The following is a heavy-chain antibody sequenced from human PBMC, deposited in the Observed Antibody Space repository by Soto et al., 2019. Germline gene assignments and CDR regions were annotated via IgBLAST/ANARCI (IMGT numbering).Heavy chain of an antibody. Sequence: QVQLRESGPGLLKPSETLSLTCTISDASVSSDSYFWTWIRQPPGKGLEWIAYISHTGDTNYNPSIKSRVTISIDTSRNQFSLTVTSVTAADTAVYFCARIVVGVTVDLWGQGSLVTVSS. D-gene: IGHD1-26*01. CDR2: ISHTGDT. V-gene: IGHV4-61*01. J-gene: IGHJ4*02. CDR1: DASVSSDSYF. CDR3: ARIVVGVTVDL.